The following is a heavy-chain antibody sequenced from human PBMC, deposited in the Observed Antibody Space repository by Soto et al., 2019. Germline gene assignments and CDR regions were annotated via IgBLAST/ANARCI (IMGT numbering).Heavy chain of an antibody. D-gene: IGHD1-1*01. Sequence: QVHLVQSGAEVKNPGASVKVSCKGSGYDFTTYGITWVRQAPGQGLEWMAWISAHNGNTNYAPNLQGRVTVTRDTATSTAYIERRSLRSDDTAVYYCARGRYVDYWGQGALVTVSS. CDR3: ARGRYVDY. J-gene: IGHJ4*02. CDR1: GYDFTTYG. V-gene: IGHV1-18*01. CDR2: ISAHNGNT.